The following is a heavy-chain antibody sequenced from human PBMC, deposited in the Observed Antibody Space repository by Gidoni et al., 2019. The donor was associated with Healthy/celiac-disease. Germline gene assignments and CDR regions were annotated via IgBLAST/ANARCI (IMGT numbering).Heavy chain of an antibody. V-gene: IGHV3-49*03. CDR2: IRSKAYGGTT. CDR1: GFTFGDYA. D-gene: IGHD2-2*01. Sequence: EVQLVESGGCLVQPGRSLRLSCTASGFTFGDYAMSWFRQAPGKGLEWVGFIRSKAYGGTTEYAASVKGRFTISRDDSKSIAYLQMNSLKTEDTAVYYCTRRQIVVVPAARFDYWGQGTLVTVSS. CDR3: TRRQIVVVPAARFDY. J-gene: IGHJ4*02.